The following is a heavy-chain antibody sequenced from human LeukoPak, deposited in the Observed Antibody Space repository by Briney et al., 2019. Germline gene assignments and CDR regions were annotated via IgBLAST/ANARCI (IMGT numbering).Heavy chain of an antibody. CDR1: GFTFSSYG. V-gene: IGHV3-33*01. J-gene: IGHJ4*02. CDR3: ARDTRETPFDY. CDR2: IWYDGSNK. D-gene: IGHD5-24*01. Sequence: PGGSLRLSCAASGFTFSSYGMHWVRQAPGKGLEWVAVIWYDGSNKYYADSVKGRFTISRDNSKNTLYLQMNSLRAEDTAVYYCARDTRETPFDYGGQGTLVTVSS.